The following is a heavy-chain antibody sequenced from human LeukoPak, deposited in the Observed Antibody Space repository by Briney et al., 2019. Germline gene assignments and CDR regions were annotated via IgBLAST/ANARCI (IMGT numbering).Heavy chain of an antibody. Sequence: ASVKVSCKASGYSFTGYYMYWVRQAPGQGLEWMGWINPNSGGTNYAQKFQGRVTMTRDTSISTAYMELSRLRSDDTAVYYCASGYGLELPKKPNYYYYGMDVWGQGTTVTVSS. CDR3: ASGYGLELPKKPNYYYYGMDV. CDR1: GYSFTGYY. CDR2: INPNSGGT. D-gene: IGHD1-7*01. V-gene: IGHV1-2*02. J-gene: IGHJ6*02.